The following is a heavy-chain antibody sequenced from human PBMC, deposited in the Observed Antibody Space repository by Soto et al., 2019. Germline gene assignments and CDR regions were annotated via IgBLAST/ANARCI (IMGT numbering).Heavy chain of an antibody. D-gene: IGHD3-10*01. CDR3: ARGGGYYGSGTAFDP. Sequence: QVQLQQWDAGLLKPSETLSLTCAVYGGSFSGYYWSWIRQPPGKGLEWIGEINHSGSTNYNPSLKSRVTISVDTSKNQFSLKLSSVTAADTAVYYCARGGGYYGSGTAFDPWGQGTLVTVSS. V-gene: IGHV4-34*01. J-gene: IGHJ5*02. CDR1: GGSFSGYY. CDR2: INHSGST.